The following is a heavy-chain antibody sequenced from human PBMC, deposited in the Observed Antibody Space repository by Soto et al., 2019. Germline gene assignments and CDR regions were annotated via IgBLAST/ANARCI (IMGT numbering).Heavy chain of an antibody. V-gene: IGHV4-31*03. CDR1: GGSTSSGCDD. CDR3: ATNVFTIFGVVYDGMDV. J-gene: IGHJ6*02. CDR2: IYYSGST. Sequence: SETLSPTCTVSGGSTSSGCDDWSWIRQHPGKGPEWIGYIYYSGSTFYNPSLKSRITISVDTSKNQFSLKLRSVTAADTAVYYCATNVFTIFGVVYDGMDVWGQGTTVTVSS. D-gene: IGHD3-3*01.